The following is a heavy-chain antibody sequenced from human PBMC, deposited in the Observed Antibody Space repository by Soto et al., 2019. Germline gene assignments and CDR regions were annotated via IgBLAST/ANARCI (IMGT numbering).Heavy chain of an antibody. Sequence: ASVKVSCKASGYTFTSYDINWVRQATGQGLEWMGWMNPNSGNTGYAQKFQGRVTMTRNTSISTVYMELSSLRSDDMAVYYCAREKSSWYDYWGQGTLVTVSS. CDR2: MNPNSGNT. CDR3: AREKSSWYDY. V-gene: IGHV1-8*01. J-gene: IGHJ4*02. CDR1: GYTFTSYD. D-gene: IGHD6-13*01.